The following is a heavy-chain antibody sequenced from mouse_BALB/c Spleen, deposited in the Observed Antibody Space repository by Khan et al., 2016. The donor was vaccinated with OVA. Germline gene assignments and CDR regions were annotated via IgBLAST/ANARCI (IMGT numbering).Heavy chain of an antibody. D-gene: IGHD2-3*01. V-gene: IGHV3-2*02. J-gene: IGHJ4*01. CDR1: GYSITSDYA. CDR2: ISYSGST. Sequence: VQLKQSGPGLVKPSQSLSLTCTVTGYSITSDYAWNWIRQFPGNKLEWMGYISYSGSTNYNPFLKSRISITRDTSKNQFFLQLNSVTTEDTATYYCARDGSQYNYAMDYWGQGTSVTVSS. CDR3: ARDGSQYNYAMDY.